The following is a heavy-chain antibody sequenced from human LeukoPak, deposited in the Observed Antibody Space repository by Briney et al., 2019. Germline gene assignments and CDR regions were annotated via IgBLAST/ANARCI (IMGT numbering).Heavy chain of an antibody. D-gene: IGHD2-2*01. J-gene: IGHJ4*02. CDR3: ARDKAVVVPAYFDY. V-gene: IGHV3-48*01. CDR1: GFTFSSYS. CDR2: ITASGTAM. Sequence: GGSLRLSCAASGFTFSSYSMNWVRQAPGKGLEWVSHITASGTAMFYADSVKGRFTISRDNSKNTLYLQMNSLRAEDTAVYYCARDKAVVVPAYFDYWGQGTLVTVSS.